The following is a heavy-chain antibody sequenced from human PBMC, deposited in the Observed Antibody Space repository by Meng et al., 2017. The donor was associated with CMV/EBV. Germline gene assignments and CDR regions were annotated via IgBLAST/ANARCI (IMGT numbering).Heavy chain of an antibody. CDR1: GFSLSTSGVG. CDR2: IYWNDDK. D-gene: IGHD3-3*01. Sequence: SGFSLSTSGVGVGSLRQPPGKALEWLALIYWNDDKRYSPSLKSRLTITKDTSKNQVVLTMTNMDPVDTATYYCAHSVKDFGVNHYFDYWGQGTLVTVSS. J-gene: IGHJ4*02. CDR3: AHSVKDFGVNHYFDY. V-gene: IGHV2-5*01.